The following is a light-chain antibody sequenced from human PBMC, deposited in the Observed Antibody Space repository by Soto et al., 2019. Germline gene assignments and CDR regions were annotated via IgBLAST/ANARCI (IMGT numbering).Light chain of an antibody. CDR2: ATS. CDR1: QSFSSSY. J-gene: IGKJ1*01. Sequence: EIVLTQSPVTLSLSPGERATLSCRASQSFSSSYLAWYQQKTGQAPRLLIYATSSRATGIPERLSGSGYQTDLTLTISRMETEDFAVYYCQQYGTSPRTFGHGTKVDI. CDR3: QQYGTSPRT. V-gene: IGKV3-20*01.